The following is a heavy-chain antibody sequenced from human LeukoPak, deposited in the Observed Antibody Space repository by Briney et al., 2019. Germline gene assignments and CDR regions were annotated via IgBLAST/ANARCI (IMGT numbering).Heavy chain of an antibody. V-gene: IGHV3-33*01. J-gene: IGHJ4*02. CDR2: IWYDGSKK. Sequence: GGSLRLSCAASGFTFSNYVMHWVRQAPGKGLEWVAVIWYDGSKKYYADSVKGRFTISRDNSKNTLYLQMNSLRAEDTAVYYCARDMDHYFDYWGQGTLVTVSS. CDR3: ARDMDHYFDY. D-gene: IGHD3-10*01. CDR1: GFTFSNYV.